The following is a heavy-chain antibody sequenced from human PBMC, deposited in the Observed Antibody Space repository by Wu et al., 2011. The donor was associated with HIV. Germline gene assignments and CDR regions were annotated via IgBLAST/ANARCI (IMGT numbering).Heavy chain of an antibody. D-gene: IGHD3-3*01. V-gene: IGHV1-69*15. CDR1: GGSFNDYA. J-gene: IGHJ4*02. CDR2: IIPLFGTS. CDR3: AFGGGETLNMYYFNY. Sequence: QVQLVQSGAELKKPGSSVTVSCRASGGSFNDYAISWVRQAPGQGLEWLGRIIPLFGTSSYPQRLQDRVTITADESTRTVSMELRSLRSDDTAVYYCAFGGGETLNMYYFNYWAREPWSPSPQ.